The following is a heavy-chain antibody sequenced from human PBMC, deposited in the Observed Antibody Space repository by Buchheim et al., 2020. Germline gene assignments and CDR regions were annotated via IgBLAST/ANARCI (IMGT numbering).Heavy chain of an antibody. D-gene: IGHD1-7*01. Sequence: VQLVESGGGVVQPGRSLRLSCAASGFTFSSYGMHWVRQAPGKGLEWVALISYDGSNKYYADSVKGRFTISRDNSKNKLYLQMNRLRAEDTAVYYCPKATGTTNYWGQGTL. CDR1: GFTFSSYG. CDR3: PKATGTTNY. V-gene: IGHV3-30*18. J-gene: IGHJ4*02. CDR2: ISYDGSNK.